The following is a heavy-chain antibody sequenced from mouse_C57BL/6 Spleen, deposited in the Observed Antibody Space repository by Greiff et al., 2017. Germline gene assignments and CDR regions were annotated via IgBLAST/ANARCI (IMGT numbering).Heavy chain of an antibody. J-gene: IGHJ2*01. CDR1: GYTFTSYW. Sequence: QVQLQQPGAELVRPGSSVKLSCKASGYTFTSYWMDWVKQRPGQGLEWIGNIYPSDSETHYNQKFKDKATLTVDKSSSTAYMQLSSLTSEDSAVYYCARGEYGNYGYWGQGTTLTVSS. V-gene: IGHV1-61*01. D-gene: IGHD2-1*01. CDR2: IYPSDSET. CDR3: ARGEYGNYGY.